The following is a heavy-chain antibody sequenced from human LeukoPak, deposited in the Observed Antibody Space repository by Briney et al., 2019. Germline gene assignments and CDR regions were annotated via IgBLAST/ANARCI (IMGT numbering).Heavy chain of an antibody. CDR2: VNAGNGNT. V-gene: IGHV1-3*01. CDR1: GYTFINYA. D-gene: IGHD2-15*01. CDR3: ARESPCSGDGCHARLDY. Sequence: ASVKVSCKASGYTFINYAIHWVRQAPGQRLEWMGWVNAGNGNTKYSQKFQGRVTITRDTSASTAYMELSSLRSEDTAVYYCARESPCSGDGCHARLDYWGQGTLVTVSS. J-gene: IGHJ4*02.